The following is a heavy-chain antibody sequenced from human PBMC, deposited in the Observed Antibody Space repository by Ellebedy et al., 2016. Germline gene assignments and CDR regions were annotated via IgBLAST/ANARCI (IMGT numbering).Heavy chain of an antibody. Sequence: GESLKISXTASGFTLYRMHWVRQAPGKGLEWLSFIIGRGDDIHYADAVRGRFTSSRDIDRNSVFLRMDSLTEGDTAMYYCATNLADCTGTACYSSLDKWGQGTQVTVSS. CDR2: IIGRGDDI. V-gene: IGHV3-48*02. J-gene: IGHJ4*02. D-gene: IGHD2-15*01. CDR3: ATNLADCTGTACYSSLDK. CDR1: GFTLYR.